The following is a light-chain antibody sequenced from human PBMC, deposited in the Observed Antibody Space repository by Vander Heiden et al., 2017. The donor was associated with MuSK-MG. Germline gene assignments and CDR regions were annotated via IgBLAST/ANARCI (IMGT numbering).Light chain of an antibody. Sequence: DIQTTQSPSSLSASVGDRVTITCRASQAIGDHIAWFQQKPGKPPQSLIYAVSSFQSGVPSKFSGSGSGTDFTLTISSLQPEDFATYYCQQDHSFPLTFGQGTKLDVK. V-gene: IGKV1-16*02. CDR3: QQDHSFPLT. J-gene: IGKJ2*01. CDR1: QAIGDH. CDR2: AVS.